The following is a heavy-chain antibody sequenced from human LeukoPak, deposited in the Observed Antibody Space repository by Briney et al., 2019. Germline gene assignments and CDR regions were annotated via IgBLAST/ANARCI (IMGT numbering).Heavy chain of an antibody. D-gene: IGHD2-21*01. V-gene: IGHV3-7*01. CDR1: GLTFSSYW. CDR3: ARGPFVVIAY. Sequence: PGGSLRVSCVGSGLTFSSYWMSWVRQAPGKGLEWVANINQDGSEKYYVDSVKGRFTISRDNAKNSLYLQMNSLRAEDTAVYYCARGPFVVIAYWGQGTPVTVSS. CDR2: INQDGSEK. J-gene: IGHJ4*02.